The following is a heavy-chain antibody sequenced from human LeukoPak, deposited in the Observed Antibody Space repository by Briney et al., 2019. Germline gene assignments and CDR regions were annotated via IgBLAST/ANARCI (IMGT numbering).Heavy chain of an antibody. CDR2: IIPIFGTA. Sequence: ASVKVSCKASGGTFSSYAISWVRQAPGQGLEWMGGIIPIFGTANYAQKFQGRVTITADESTSTAYMELSRLRSDDTAVYYCARVSLSRRNGMDVWGQGTTVTVSS. CDR1: GGTFSSYA. J-gene: IGHJ6*02. CDR3: ARVSLSRRNGMDV. D-gene: IGHD3-16*02. V-gene: IGHV1-69*13.